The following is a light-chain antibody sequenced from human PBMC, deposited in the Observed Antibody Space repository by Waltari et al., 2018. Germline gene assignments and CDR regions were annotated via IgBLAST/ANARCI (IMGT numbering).Light chain of an antibody. J-gene: IGLJ3*02. CDR3: QSYDISLNGWV. V-gene: IGLV1-40*01. Sequence: QSVLTQPPSVSGAPGQRVTIPCTGNRSNIGTGYEVHWYQQSPGTAPRLLIFDNRNRPSGVPDRFSGSKSGTSASLAITGLQAEDEADYYCQSYDISLNGWVFGGGTKLTVL. CDR2: DNR. CDR1: RSNIGTGYE.